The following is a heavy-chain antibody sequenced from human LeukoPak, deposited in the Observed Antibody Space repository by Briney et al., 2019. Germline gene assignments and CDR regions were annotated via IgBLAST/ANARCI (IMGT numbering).Heavy chain of an antibody. CDR1: GFTFSSYG. D-gene: IGHD3-3*01. CDR3: ARGSRTIFGVVNIGY. J-gene: IGHJ4*02. Sequence: PGGSLRLSCAASGFTFSSYGMHWVRQAPGKGLEWVAFIRYDGSNKYYADSVKGRFTISRDNSKNTLYLQMNSLRAEDTAVYYCARGSRTIFGVVNIGYWGQGTLVTVSS. V-gene: IGHV3-30*02. CDR2: IRYDGSNK.